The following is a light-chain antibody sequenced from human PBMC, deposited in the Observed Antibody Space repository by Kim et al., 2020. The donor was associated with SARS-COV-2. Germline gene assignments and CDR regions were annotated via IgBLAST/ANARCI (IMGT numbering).Light chain of an antibody. Sequence: PGQSITISCTGTSSDVGGYNSVSWYQQHPGKAPKLMIYDVSNRPSGVSNRFSGSKSGNTASLTISGLQAEDEADYYCSSYTSSTLVFGTGTKVTV. V-gene: IGLV2-14*03. CDR3: SSYTSSTLV. CDR1: SSDVGGYNS. J-gene: IGLJ1*01. CDR2: DVS.